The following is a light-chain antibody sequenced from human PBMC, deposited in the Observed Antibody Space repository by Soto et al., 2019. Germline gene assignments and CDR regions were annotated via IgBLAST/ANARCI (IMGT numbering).Light chain of an antibody. V-gene: IGKV3D-20*01. J-gene: IGKJ4*01. Sequence: EIVLTQSPVTLSLSPGDRATLSCGASQSVRSSYVAWYQQKAGLAPRLLIYDGSSRASGIPDRFSGSGSGTDFPLTIGILEPEDFSVYYCQQYDNSAPLSFGGGTKVE. CDR2: DGS. CDR3: QQYDNSAPLS. CDR1: QSVRSSY.